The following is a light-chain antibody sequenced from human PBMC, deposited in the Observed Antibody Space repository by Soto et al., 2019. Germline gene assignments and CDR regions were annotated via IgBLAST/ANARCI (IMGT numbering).Light chain of an antibody. CDR2: GVT. CDR1: SSDIGAFNF. CDR3: SSFTSASTRI. Sequence: QSALTQPASVSGSPGQSITISCTGTSSDIGAFNFVSWYQQYPGTAPKVLIYGVTNRPSGVAYRFSGSKSGNTASLIISGLQPEDEADYYCSSFTSASTRIFGTGTKLTVL. J-gene: IGLJ1*01. V-gene: IGLV2-14*03.